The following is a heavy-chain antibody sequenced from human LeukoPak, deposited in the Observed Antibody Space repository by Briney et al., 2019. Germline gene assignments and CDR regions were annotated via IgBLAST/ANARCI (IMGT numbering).Heavy chain of an antibody. V-gene: IGHV1-2*02. CDR2: INPNSGGT. J-gene: IGHJ4*02. CDR3: ARGGSSWYPHFDY. Sequence: ASVTVSCKASGYTFTGYYMHWVRQAPGQGLEWMGWINPNSGGTNYAQKFQGRVTMTRDTSISTAYMELSRLRSDDTAVYYCARGGSSWYPHFDYWGQGTLVTVFS. D-gene: IGHD6-13*01. CDR1: GYTFTGYY.